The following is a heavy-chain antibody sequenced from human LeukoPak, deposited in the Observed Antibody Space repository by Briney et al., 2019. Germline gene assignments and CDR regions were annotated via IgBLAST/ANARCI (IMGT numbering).Heavy chain of an antibody. CDR3: ARLRRSGGDDV. CDR1: GFIVTNNY. Sequence: GVSLRLSCAASGFIVTNNYKFWVRHSPGKGLEWLSDTYSGGTTYSADSLKDTFTISRDNSNNTLYLQMDSLRVDDTAVFYCARLRRSGGDDVWGQGTTVTVSS. D-gene: IGHD2-15*01. V-gene: IGHV3-66*01. J-gene: IGHJ6*02. CDR2: TYSGGTT.